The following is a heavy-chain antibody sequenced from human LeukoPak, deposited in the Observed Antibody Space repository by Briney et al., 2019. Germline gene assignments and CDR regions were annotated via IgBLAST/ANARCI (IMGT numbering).Heavy chain of an antibody. Sequence: PSETLSLTCTVSGGSISSYYWSWIRQPAGKGLEWIGRIYTSGSTNYNPSLKSRVTMSVDTSKNQFSLKLSSVTAADTAVYYCARVRSTVTTVYFDYWGQGTLVTVSS. CDR2: IYTSGST. J-gene: IGHJ4*02. CDR3: ARVRSTVTTVYFDY. V-gene: IGHV4-4*07. D-gene: IGHD4-17*01. CDR1: GGSISSYY.